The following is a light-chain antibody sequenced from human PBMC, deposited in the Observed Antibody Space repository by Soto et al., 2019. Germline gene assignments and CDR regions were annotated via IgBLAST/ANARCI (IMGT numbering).Light chain of an antibody. CDR1: QSVLYSSNNKNY. CDR2: WAS. CDR3: QQYYSTPPT. V-gene: IGKV4-1*01. J-gene: IGKJ4*01. Sequence: DIVMTQSPESLAVSLGERATINCKSSQSVLYSSNNKNYLAWYQHKPGQPPKLLIFWASTRESGVPDRFSGSGSGTDFTLTISSLQAEDVAVYYCQQYYSTPPTFGGWTKVEIK.